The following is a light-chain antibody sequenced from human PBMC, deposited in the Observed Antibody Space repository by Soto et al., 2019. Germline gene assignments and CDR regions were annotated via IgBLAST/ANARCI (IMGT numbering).Light chain of an antibody. Sequence: QSALTQPRSVSGSPGQSVTISCTGTSSDVGDYNYVSRYQQHPDRAPRLIIYDVTKRPSGVPDRFSGSKSGDTASLTISGLHAADEADYYCCSYGGSYARNWVFGGGTKLTVL. CDR2: DVT. CDR1: SSDVGDYNY. CDR3: CSYGGSYARNWV. V-gene: IGLV2-11*01. J-gene: IGLJ3*02.